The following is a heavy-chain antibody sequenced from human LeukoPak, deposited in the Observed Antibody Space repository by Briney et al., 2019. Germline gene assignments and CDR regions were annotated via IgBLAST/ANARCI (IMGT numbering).Heavy chain of an antibody. J-gene: IGHJ4*02. CDR1: GYTFTSYG. D-gene: IGHD6-13*01. CDR2: ISAYNGNT. V-gene: IGHV1-18*01. CDR3: ARDRRIAAAGATDY. Sequence: ASVKVSCKASGYTFTSYGISWVRQAPGQGLEWMGWISAYNGNTNYAQKLQGRVTMTTDTSTSTAYMELRSLRSDDTVVYYCARDRRIAAAGATDYWGQGTLVTVSS.